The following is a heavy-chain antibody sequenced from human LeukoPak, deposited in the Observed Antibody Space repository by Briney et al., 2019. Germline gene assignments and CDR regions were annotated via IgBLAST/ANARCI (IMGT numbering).Heavy chain of an antibody. CDR1: GFTFGDYA. V-gene: IGHV3-49*04. J-gene: IGHJ4*02. D-gene: IGHD5-12*01. Sequence: GGSLRLSCTASGFTFGDYAMSWVRQAPGKGLEWVGFIRSKAYGGTTECAASVKGRFTISRDDSKSIAYLQMNSLETEDTAVYYCTRGGYSGYDFRYYFDYWGQGTLVTVSS. CDR3: TRGGYSGYDFRYYFDY. CDR2: IRSKAYGGTT.